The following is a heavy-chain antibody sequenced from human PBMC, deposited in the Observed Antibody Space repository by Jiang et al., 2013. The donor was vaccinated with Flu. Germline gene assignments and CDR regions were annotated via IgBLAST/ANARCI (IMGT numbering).Heavy chain of an antibody. V-gene: IGHV3-30-3*01. J-gene: IGHJ6*02. Sequence: VQLVESGGGVVQPGRSLRLSCATSGFTFSSYAMHWVRQAPGKGLEWVAVISYDGSNTYYADSVKGRFTISRDNSKNTLYLQMNSLRAEDTALYYCASRNRRVYGDPHHASGMDVWGQGTTVTVSS. CDR3: ASRNRRVYGDPHHASGMDV. CDR2: ISYDGSNT. D-gene: IGHD4-17*01. CDR1: GFTFSSYA.